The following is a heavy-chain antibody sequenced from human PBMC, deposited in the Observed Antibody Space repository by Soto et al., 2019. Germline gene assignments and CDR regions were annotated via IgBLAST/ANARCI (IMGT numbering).Heavy chain of an antibody. CDR1: GFSFISHV. CDR2: MNGDGRNI. J-gene: IGHJ4*02. V-gene: IGHV3-23*01. Sequence: EVQLLESGGGLAQPGGSLRLSCVASGFSFISHVLTWVRQAPGKGLEWVSGMNGDGRNIFYADSVKGRFTISRVNSKDTLYLQMNSLTAEDTAVYYCARDMGLSFWGQGTLVTVSS. D-gene: IGHD3-10*01. CDR3: ARDMGLSF.